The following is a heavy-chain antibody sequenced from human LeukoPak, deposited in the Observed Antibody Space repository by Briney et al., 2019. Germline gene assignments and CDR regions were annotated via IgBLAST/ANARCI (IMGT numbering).Heavy chain of an antibody. J-gene: IGHJ6*02. V-gene: IGHV1-2*02. CDR2: INPNSGGT. CDR1: GYTFTGYY. CDR3: ARPADIVVVPAAMLDSYYYYYGMDV. Sequence: ASVKVSCKASGYTFTGYYMHWVRQAPGQGLEWMGWINPNSGGTNYAQKFQGRVTMTRDTSISTAYMELSRLRSDDTAVYYCARPADIVVVPAAMLDSYYYYYGMDVWGQGTTVTVSS. D-gene: IGHD2-2*01.